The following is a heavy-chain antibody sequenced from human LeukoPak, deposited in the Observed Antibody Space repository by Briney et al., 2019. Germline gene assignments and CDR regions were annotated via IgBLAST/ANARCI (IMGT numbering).Heavy chain of an antibody. CDR1: GYTLTELS. D-gene: IGHD2-15*01. CDR2: FDPEDGET. CDR3: ATSLGYCSGGSCYSLYYYGMDV. V-gene: IGHV1-24*01. J-gene: IGHJ6*02. Sequence: ASVKVSCKVSGYTLTELSMHWVRQAPGKGLEWMGGFDPEDGETIYVQKFQGRVTMTEDTSTDTAYMELSSLRSEDTAVYYCATSLGYCSGGSCYSLYYYGMDVWGQGTTVTVSS.